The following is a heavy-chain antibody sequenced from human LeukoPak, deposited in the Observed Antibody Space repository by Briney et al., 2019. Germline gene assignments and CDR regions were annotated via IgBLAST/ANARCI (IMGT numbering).Heavy chain of an antibody. Sequence: SETLSLTCTVSGGSISSSGFYWGWIRQPPGKGLEWIGEINHSGSTNYNPSLKSRVTISVDTSKNQFSLKLSSVTAADTAVYYCARAFFGAAAGTLFDYWGQGTLVTVSS. J-gene: IGHJ4*02. CDR1: GGSISSSGFY. V-gene: IGHV4-39*07. CDR2: INHSGST. D-gene: IGHD6-13*01. CDR3: ARAFFGAAAGTLFDY.